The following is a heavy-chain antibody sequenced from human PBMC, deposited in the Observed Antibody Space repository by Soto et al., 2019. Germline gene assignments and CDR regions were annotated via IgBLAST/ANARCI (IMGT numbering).Heavy chain of an antibody. J-gene: IGHJ3*01. Sequence: QVQLQESGPGLVKPSQTMSLTCTVSGGSISSDGHYWNWVRQHPGKAREWIAYISYSGSTFSNPSLKSRVTISIDTSNNRFSLTLSSVTAADTAVYYCAKFGREAFDVWGQGTVVTVSS. CDR3: AKFGREAFDV. V-gene: IGHV4-31*03. CDR2: ISYSGST. D-gene: IGHD3-3*01. CDR1: GGSISSDGHY.